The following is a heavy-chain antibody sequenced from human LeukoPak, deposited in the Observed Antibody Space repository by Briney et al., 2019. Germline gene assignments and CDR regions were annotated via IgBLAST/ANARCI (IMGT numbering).Heavy chain of an antibody. Sequence: GASVNVSCKAFGSTFDKNAISGVRQAPGQGLDWMGRFIPMVGRATYAHKVHGRVTITADSSTNTAYMDMSRLRSDDTAVYYCARRQAVGVPVEIDAYYSYGMDVWGQGTAVTVSS. CDR2: FIPMVGRA. V-gene: IGHV1-69*04. CDR1: GSTFDKNA. J-gene: IGHJ6*02. CDR3: ARRQAVGVPVEIDAYYSYGMDV. D-gene: IGHD2-15*01.